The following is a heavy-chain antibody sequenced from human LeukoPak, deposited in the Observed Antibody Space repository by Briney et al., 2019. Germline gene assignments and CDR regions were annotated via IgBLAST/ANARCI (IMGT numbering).Heavy chain of an antibody. CDR1: GFTFSNYE. CDR2: VNSDGSST. J-gene: IGHJ4*02. V-gene: IGHV3-74*01. Sequence: GGSLRLSCAASGFTFSNYEMSWVRQAPGKGLVWVSRVNSDGSSTTYADSVKGRFTISRDNAKNTLYLQMSNLRAEDTAVYYCARHNDFGDYFLDYWGQGIQVTVSS. CDR3: ARHNDFGDYFLDY. D-gene: IGHD4-17*01.